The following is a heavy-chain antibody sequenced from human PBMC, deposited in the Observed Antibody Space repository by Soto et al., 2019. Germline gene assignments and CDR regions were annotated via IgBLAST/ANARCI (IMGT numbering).Heavy chain of an antibody. Sequence: QVPLVESGGGVVQPGRSLRLSCAASGFTFSSYGMHWVRQAPGKGLEWVAVISYDGSNKYYADSVKGRFTISRDNSKNTLYLQMNSLRAEDTAVYYCAKDPRSHLAARPYELDYWGQGTLVTVSS. CDR1: GFTFSSYG. CDR3: AKDPRSHLAARPYELDY. CDR2: ISYDGSNK. J-gene: IGHJ4*02. V-gene: IGHV3-30*18. D-gene: IGHD6-6*01.